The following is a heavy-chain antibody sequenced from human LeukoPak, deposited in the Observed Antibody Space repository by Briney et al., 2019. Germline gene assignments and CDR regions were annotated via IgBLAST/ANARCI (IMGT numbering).Heavy chain of an antibody. CDR1: GFSLSTSGMC. Sequence: SGPTLVNPTQTLTLTCSFSGFSLSTSGMCVTWIRQPPGKALEWLARIDWDDDKYYSTSLKTRLTISKDTSKNQVVLTMTNMDPVDTATYYCARIRGSDWTFDYWGQGTLVTVSS. CDR3: ARIRGSDWTFDY. J-gene: IGHJ4*02. V-gene: IGHV2-70*11. CDR2: IDWDDDK. D-gene: IGHD6-19*01.